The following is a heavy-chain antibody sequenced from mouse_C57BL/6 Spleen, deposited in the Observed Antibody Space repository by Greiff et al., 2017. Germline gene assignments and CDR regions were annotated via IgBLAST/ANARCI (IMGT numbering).Heavy chain of an antibody. D-gene: IGHD1-1*01. Sequence: QVQLQQPGAELVRPGTSVKLSCKASGYTFTSYWMHWVKQRPGQGLEWIGVIDPSDSYTNYNQKFKGKATLTVDTSSSTAYMQLSSLTSEDSAVDYCAGDYGSSYGAWFAYWGQGTLVTVSA. V-gene: IGHV1-59*01. CDR1: GYTFTSYW. CDR3: AGDYGSSYGAWFAY. CDR2: IDPSDSYT. J-gene: IGHJ3*01.